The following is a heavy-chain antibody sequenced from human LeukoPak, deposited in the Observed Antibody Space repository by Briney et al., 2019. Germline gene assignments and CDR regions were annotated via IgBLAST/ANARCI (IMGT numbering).Heavy chain of an antibody. V-gene: IGHV3-30*18. CDR2: ISYDGSNK. J-gene: IGHJ4*02. CDR1: GFTFSSYG. Sequence: GGSLRLSCAASGFTFSSYGMHWVRQAPGKGLEWVAVISYDGSNKYYADSVKGRFTISRDNSKNTLYLQMNSLRAEDTAVYYCAKGGQDSSGYYYGAIDYWGQGTLVTVSS. D-gene: IGHD3-22*01. CDR3: AKGGQDSSGYYYGAIDY.